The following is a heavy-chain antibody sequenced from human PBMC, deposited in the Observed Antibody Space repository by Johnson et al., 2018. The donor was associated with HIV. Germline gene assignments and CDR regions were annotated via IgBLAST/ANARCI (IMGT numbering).Heavy chain of an antibody. D-gene: IGHD6-13*01. CDR2: INDGGSEK. Sequence: VQLVESGGGVVQPGRSLRLSCSASGFTFRSYWMTWFRQTPGKGLEWVANINDGGSEKYYVDTVKGRFTISRDNAKNSLYLQMNSLRAEDTALYYCAGYSSSWYDAFDIWGHGTVVTVSS. CDR3: AGYSSSWYDAFDI. CDR1: GFTFRSYW. J-gene: IGHJ3*02. V-gene: IGHV3-7*03.